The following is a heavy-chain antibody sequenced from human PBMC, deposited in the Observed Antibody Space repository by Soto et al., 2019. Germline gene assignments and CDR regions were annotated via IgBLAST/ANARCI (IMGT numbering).Heavy chain of an antibody. D-gene: IGHD2-2*01. CDR2: ISYDGSNK. Sequence: SLRLSCAASGFTFSNYGMHWVRQAPGKGLEWVAVISYDGSNKYYADSVKGRFTISRDNSKNTLYLQMNSLKAEDTAIYYCVKERMEQYQVLPFFEYWGQGTQVTVSS. CDR3: VKERMEQYQVLPFFEY. V-gene: IGHV3-30*18. J-gene: IGHJ4*02. CDR1: GFTFSNYG.